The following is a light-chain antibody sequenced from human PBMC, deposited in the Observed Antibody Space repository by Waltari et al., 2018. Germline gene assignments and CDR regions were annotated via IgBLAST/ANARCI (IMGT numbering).Light chain of an antibody. J-gene: IGLJ2*01. CDR3: QTWGTGVHVV. CDR2: VHSGGTQ. Sequence: QVVLTQSPSASASRGASVKLTCTLSSGHSNYAIAWHQQQPGKGPRFLMKVHSGGTQFKGDGIPDRFTGSISVSERYLTISSLQSDDEADYYCQTWGTGVHVVFGGGTKLTVL. V-gene: IGLV4-69*01. CDR1: SGHSNYA.